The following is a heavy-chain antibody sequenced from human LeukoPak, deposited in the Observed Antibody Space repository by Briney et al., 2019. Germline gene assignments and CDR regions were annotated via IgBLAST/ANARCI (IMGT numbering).Heavy chain of an antibody. Sequence: GGSLRPSFTAPGLTFTANAIGWVGKAPGRGLEWFSTISGRGDSTYYADSVKGWFTISRDNSKNTLYLQMNSLRLEDTAGYYCAKGAGYSSNWNFDYWGQGTLVTVSS. CDR1: GLTFTANA. D-gene: IGHD6-13*01. CDR2: ISGRGDST. J-gene: IGHJ4*02. CDR3: AKGAGYSSNWNFDY. V-gene: IGHV3-23*01.